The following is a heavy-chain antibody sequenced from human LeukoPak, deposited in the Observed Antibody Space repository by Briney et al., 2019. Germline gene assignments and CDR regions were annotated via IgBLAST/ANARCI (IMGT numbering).Heavy chain of an antibody. J-gene: IGHJ4*02. CDR2: IYYSGST. Sequence: SETLSLTCTVPGGSISSYYWSWIRQPPGKGLEWIGYIYYSGSTNYNPSLKSRVTISVDTSKNQFSLKLSSVTAADTAVYYCATYSGYDFRYWGQGTLVTVSS. D-gene: IGHD5-12*01. V-gene: IGHV4-59*01. CDR3: ATYSGYDFRY. CDR1: GGSISSYY.